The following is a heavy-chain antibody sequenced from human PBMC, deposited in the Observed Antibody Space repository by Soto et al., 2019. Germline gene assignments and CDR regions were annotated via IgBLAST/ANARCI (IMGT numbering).Heavy chain of an antibody. V-gene: IGHV3-23*01. J-gene: IGHJ4*02. Sequence: GGSLRLSCAASGFTFSSYAMSWVRQAPGKGLEWVSAISGSGGSTYYADSVKGRFTISRDNSKNTLYLQMNSLRAEDTAVYYCAKDYMSSSSWTPFDYRGQGTLVTVSS. CDR1: GFTFSSYA. CDR3: AKDYMSSSSWTPFDY. CDR2: ISGSGGST. D-gene: IGHD6-13*01.